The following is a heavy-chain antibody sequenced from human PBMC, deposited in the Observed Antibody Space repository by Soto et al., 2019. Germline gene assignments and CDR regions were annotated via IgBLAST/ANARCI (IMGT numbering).Heavy chain of an antibody. D-gene: IGHD1-26*01. J-gene: IGHJ4*02. CDR3: ARGVGWEPLDY. V-gene: IGHV1-18*01. CDR2: ISAYNGNT. Sequence: QVQLVQSGAEVKKPGASVKVSCKASGYTFTSYGISWVRQATGQGLEWMGWISAYNGNTRYAQKIQGRVTMTTDTSTSMAHMGLRSLRSDDTAVDYCARGVGWEPLDYWGQGTLVTVSS. CDR1: GYTFTSYG.